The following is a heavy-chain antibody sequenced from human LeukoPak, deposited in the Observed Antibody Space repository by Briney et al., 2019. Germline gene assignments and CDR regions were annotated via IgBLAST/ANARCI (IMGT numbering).Heavy chain of an antibody. Sequence: GGALRLSCAASGFTFSDYYMSWIRQAPGKGLEWVSYISSSGSTIYYADSVKGRFTISRDNAKNSLYLQMNSVRAEDTAVYYCASVLTMQFEPWGQGTLVTVSS. CDR3: ASVLTMQFEP. CDR2: ISSSGSTI. J-gene: IGHJ5*02. V-gene: IGHV3-11*01. D-gene: IGHD3-10*01. CDR1: GFTFSDYY.